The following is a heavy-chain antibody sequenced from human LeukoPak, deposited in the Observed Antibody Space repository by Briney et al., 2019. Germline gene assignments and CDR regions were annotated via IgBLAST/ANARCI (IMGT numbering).Heavy chain of an antibody. CDR2: IYYSGST. Sequence: SETLSLTCTVSGGSISSYYWSWIRQPPGKGLEWIGYIYYSGSTHYNPSLKSRVTISVDTSKNQFSPKLSSVTAADTAVYYCARVPKYFDLWGRGTLVTVSS. V-gene: IGHV4-59*12. J-gene: IGHJ2*01. CDR1: GGSISSYY. CDR3: ARVPKYFDL.